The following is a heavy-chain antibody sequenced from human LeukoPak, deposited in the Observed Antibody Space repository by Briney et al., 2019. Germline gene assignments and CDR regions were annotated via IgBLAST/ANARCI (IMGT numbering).Heavy chain of an antibody. Sequence: ASVTVSCKASGYTFTSYDINWVRQATGQGLEWMGWMNPNSGNTGYAQKFQGRVTMTRNTSISTAYMELSSLRSEDTAVYYCARVVGYRLGYCSSTSCRIDYWGQGTLVTVSS. D-gene: IGHD2-2*01. CDR3: ARVVGYRLGYCSSTSCRIDY. CDR2: MNPNSGNT. J-gene: IGHJ4*02. CDR1: GYTFTSYD. V-gene: IGHV1-8*01.